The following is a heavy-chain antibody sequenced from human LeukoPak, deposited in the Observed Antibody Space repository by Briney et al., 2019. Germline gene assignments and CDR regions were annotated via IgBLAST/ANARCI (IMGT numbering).Heavy chain of an antibody. CDR2: IYPGDSDT. CDR3: ARHRGYFDWSSRGWFDP. V-gene: IGHV5-51*01. CDR1: GYSFPNYW. D-gene: IGHD3-9*01. Sequence: GESLKISCKGSGYSFPNYWIGWVRQMPGKGLEWMGIIYPGDSDTRYSPSFQGQVTISADKSISTAYLQWSSLKASDTAMYYCARHRGYFDWSSRGWFDPRGQGTLVIVSP. J-gene: IGHJ5*02.